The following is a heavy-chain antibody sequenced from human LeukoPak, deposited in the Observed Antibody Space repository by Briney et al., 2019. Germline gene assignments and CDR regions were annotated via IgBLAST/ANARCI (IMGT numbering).Heavy chain of an antibody. CDR2: IIPILGIA. D-gene: IGHD3-9*01. V-gene: IGHV1-69*04. CDR1: GGTFSSYA. CDR3: ASRPYDILTGSTAGLDY. Sequence: GASVKVSCKASGGTFSSYAISWVRQAPGQGLEWMGRIIPILGIANYAQKFQGRVTITADKSTSTAYMELSSLRSEDTAVYYCASRPYDILTGSTAGLDYWGQGTLVTVSS. J-gene: IGHJ4*02.